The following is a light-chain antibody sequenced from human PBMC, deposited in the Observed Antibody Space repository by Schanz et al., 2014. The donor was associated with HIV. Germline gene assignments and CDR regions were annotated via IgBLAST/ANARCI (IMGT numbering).Light chain of an antibody. CDR1: SSDIGSYVY. J-gene: IGLJ2*01. CDR2: DVF. Sequence: QSALTQPASVSGSPGQSITISCTGSSSDIGSYVYVSWCQQHPGKAPKLIIYDVFNRPSGVSNRFSGSKSGNTASLTISGLQAEDEADFYCSSYTSNNTVLFGGGTKLTVL. CDR3: SSYTSNNTVL. V-gene: IGLV2-14*03.